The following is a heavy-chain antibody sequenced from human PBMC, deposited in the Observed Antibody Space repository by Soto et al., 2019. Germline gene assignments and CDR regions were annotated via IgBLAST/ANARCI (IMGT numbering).Heavy chain of an antibody. CDR1: GYTFTSYY. J-gene: IGHJ4*02. CDR2: INPSGGST. CDR3: AVYNDFWSGHYSFDY. D-gene: IGHD3-3*01. V-gene: IGHV1-46*01. Sequence: GASVKVSCKASGYTFTSYYMHWVRQAPGQGLEWMGIINPSGGSTSYAQKFQGRVTITRDMSTSTAYMELTSLRSDDTAVYYCAVYNDFWSGHYSFDYWGKGSLVPVSS.